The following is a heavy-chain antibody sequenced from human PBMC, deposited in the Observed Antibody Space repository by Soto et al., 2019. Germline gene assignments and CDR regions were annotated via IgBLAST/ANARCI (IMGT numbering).Heavy chain of an antibody. V-gene: IGHV3-49*04. CDR1: GFPFSSYS. Sequence: PGGSLRLSCAASGFPFSSYSMNWVRQAPGKGLEWVGFIRSKAYGGTTEYAASVKGRFTISRDDSKSIAYLQMNSLKTEDTAVYYCTTRDYYESSGHSLPLAYWGQGSLVTGSS. D-gene: IGHD3-22*01. CDR3: TTRDYYESSGHSLPLAY. J-gene: IGHJ4*02. CDR2: IRSKAYGGTT.